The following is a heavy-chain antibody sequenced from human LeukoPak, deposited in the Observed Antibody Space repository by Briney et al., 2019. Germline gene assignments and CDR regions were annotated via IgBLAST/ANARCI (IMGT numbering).Heavy chain of an antibody. V-gene: IGHV3-30-3*01. CDR3: AREEAHYDILTGYFFPLDY. CDR1: GFTFSSYA. J-gene: IGHJ4*02. D-gene: IGHD3-9*01. CDR2: ISYDGTNK. Sequence: GWSLRLYCAASGFTFSSYAMHWVRQAPGKGLEWVAVISYDGTNKYYADSVTARFTIDRDNSKNKIYLRMNSLRAEDTAVYYCAREEAHYDILTGYFFPLDYWGQGTLVTVSS.